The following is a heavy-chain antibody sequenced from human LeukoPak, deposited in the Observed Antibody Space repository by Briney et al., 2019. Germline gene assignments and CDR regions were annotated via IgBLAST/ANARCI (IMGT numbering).Heavy chain of an antibody. D-gene: IGHD6-13*01. CDR3: ARVAYISTWYVDY. CDR2: IHSDGINT. J-gene: IGHJ4*02. V-gene: IGHV3-74*01. Sequence: AGGSLRLSCAASGFTFSNYAMNWVRQAPGKRLEWVSRIHSDGINTNYADFVKGRFTISRDNAKNTLYLQMNSLRAEDTAGYYCARVAYISTWYVDYWGQGTLVNVPS. CDR1: GFTFSNYA.